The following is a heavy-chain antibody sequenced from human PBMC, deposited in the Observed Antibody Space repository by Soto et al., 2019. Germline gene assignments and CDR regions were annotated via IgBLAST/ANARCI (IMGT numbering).Heavy chain of an antibody. V-gene: IGHV3-23*01. Sequence: EVQLLESGGNLVQPGGSLRLSCAASGFTFSRHAMSWVRQAPGEGLEWVSTLDAGDTTYYADSVKGRFTISRDNARNTLSLQMYSLRVEDTAVYYCAKDPRAYSTHMGYFSDHWGQGTLVTVSS. CDR3: AKDPRAYSTHMGYFSDH. CDR2: LDAGDTT. J-gene: IGHJ4*02. CDR1: GFTFSRHA. D-gene: IGHD6-13*01.